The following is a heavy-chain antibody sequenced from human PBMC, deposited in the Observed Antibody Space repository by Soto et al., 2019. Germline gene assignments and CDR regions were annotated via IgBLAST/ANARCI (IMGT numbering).Heavy chain of an antibody. CDR2: INHSGYT. CDR3: ARGPRAGNYYYGMDV. CDR1: GGSFSGYY. V-gene: IGHV4-34*01. J-gene: IGHJ6*02. Sequence: SETLSLTCTVYGGSFSGYYGSWIRQPPGEGLEWIGEINHSGYTSYNPSLKSRVTIAVDTSKNHLSLNLSAVTAADTALYYCARGPRAGNYYYGMDVWGQGTTGT. D-gene: IGHD5-12*01.